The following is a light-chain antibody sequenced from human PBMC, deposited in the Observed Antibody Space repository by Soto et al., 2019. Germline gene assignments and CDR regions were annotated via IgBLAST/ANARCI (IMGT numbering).Light chain of an antibody. CDR3: CSYVGTTTWV. V-gene: IGLV2-23*02. CDR2: EVT. J-gene: IGLJ3*02. CDR1: SSDVGSYNL. Sequence: QSALTQPASVSGSPGQSITISCTGTSSDVGSYNLVSWYQQHPDKAPKLMIYEVTKRPSGVSNRFSGSKSGNTASLTISGLQAEDEADYYCCSYVGTTTWVFGGGTKVTVL.